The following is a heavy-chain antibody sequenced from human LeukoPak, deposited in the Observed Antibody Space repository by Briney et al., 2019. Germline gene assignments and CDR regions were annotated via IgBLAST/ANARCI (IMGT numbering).Heavy chain of an antibody. CDR3: ARDQDRYYYGSGSSFDY. Sequence: GGSLRLSCAASGFTFSSHSMNWVRQAPGKGLEWVSSISSSSSYIYYADSVKGRFTISRDNAKNSLYLQMNSLRAEDTAVYYCARDQDRYYYGSGSSFDYWGQGTLVTVSS. V-gene: IGHV3-21*01. D-gene: IGHD3-10*01. J-gene: IGHJ4*02. CDR1: GFTFSSHS. CDR2: ISSSSSYI.